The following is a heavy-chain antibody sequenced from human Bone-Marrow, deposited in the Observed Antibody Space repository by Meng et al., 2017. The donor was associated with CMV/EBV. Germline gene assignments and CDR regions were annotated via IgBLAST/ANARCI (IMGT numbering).Heavy chain of an antibody. Sequence: GESLKISCAASGFTFSSYAMHWVRQAPGKGLEWVAVISYDGSNKYYADSVKGRFTISRDNSKNPLYLQMNSLRAEDTAVYYCARMQQLVRNYYGMDVWGQGTTVTVSS. CDR1: GFTFSSYA. D-gene: IGHD6-13*01. J-gene: IGHJ6*02. CDR2: ISYDGSNK. CDR3: ARMQQLVRNYYGMDV. V-gene: IGHV3-30-3*01.